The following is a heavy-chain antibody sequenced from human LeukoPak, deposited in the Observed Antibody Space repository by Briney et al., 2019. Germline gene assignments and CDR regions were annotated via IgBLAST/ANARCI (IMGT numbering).Heavy chain of an antibody. CDR2: IRTDGTIT. CDR1: GFTFSSYW. J-gene: IGHJ4*02. D-gene: IGHD3-16*01. Sequence: PGGSLRLSCAASGFTFSSYWMHWVRQAPGKGLVWVSRIRTDGTITTYADSVKGRFSISRDNAKNTLYLQVNSLRVEDTAVYYCARELNGYGYYFFDYWGPGTLVTVSS. V-gene: IGHV3-74*01. CDR3: ARELNGYGYYFFDY.